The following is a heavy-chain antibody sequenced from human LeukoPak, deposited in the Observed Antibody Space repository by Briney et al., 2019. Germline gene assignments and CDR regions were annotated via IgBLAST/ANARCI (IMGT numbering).Heavy chain of an antibody. CDR3: ARDEYTLTGDFYYYYYYMDV. D-gene: IGHD7-27*01. J-gene: IGHJ6*03. CDR2: IYSGGST. V-gene: IGHV3-53*01. CDR1: GFTVSSNY. Sequence: GGSLRLSCAASGFTVSSNYMNWVRQAPGKGLEWVSVIYSGGSTYYADSVKGRFTISRDNSKNTLYLQMNSLRAEDTAVYYCARDEYTLTGDFYYYYYYMDVWGKGTTVTVSS.